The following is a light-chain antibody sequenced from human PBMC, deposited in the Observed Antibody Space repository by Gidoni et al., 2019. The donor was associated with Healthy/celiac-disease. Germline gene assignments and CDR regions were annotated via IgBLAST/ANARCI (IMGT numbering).Light chain of an antibody. CDR3: QQYGSSSIT. J-gene: IGKJ5*01. V-gene: IGKV3-20*01. CDR2: GAS. CDR1: QSVSSSY. Sequence: EIVLTQSPGTLSLSQGERATLSCRASQSVSSSYLAWYQQKPGQAPRLLIYGASSRATGIPDRFSGSGSGTDFTLTISRLEPEDFAVYYCQQYGSSSITFGKGTRLEIK.